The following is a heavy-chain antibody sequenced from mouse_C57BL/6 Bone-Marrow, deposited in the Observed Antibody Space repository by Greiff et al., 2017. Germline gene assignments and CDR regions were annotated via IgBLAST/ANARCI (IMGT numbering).Heavy chain of an antibody. J-gene: IGHJ3*01. V-gene: IGHV1-81*01. CDR3: ARGKDCYDYLACFAY. CDR1: GYTFTSYG. Sequence: VQLQQSGAELARPGASVKLSCKASGYTFTSYGISWVKQRTGQGLEWIGEIYPRSGNTYYNEKFKGKATLTADKSSSTAYMELRSLTSEDSAVYFCARGKDCYDYLACFAYWGQGTLVTVSA. D-gene: IGHD2-4*01. CDR2: IYPRSGNT.